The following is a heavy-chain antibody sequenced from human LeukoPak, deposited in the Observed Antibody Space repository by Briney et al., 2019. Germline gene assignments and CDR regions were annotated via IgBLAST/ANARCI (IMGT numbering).Heavy chain of an antibody. CDR3: ARDYDYGDLRLYFDY. D-gene: IGHD4-17*01. CDR1: GFTFSSYE. Sequence: GGSLRLSCAASGFTFSSYEMNWVRQAPGKGLEWVSYISSSGSTIYYADSVKGRFTISRDNAKNSLHLQMNSLRAEDTAVYYCARDYDYGDLRLYFDYWGQGTLVTVSS. J-gene: IGHJ4*02. CDR2: ISSSGSTI. V-gene: IGHV3-48*03.